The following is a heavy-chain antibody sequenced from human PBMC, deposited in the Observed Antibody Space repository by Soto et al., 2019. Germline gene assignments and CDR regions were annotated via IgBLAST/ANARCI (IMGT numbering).Heavy chain of an antibody. D-gene: IGHD1-7*01. CDR2: INPIFGPA. J-gene: IGHJ4*02. V-gene: IGHV1-69*01. Sequence: QVQLVQSGAEVRKPGSSVRVSCRASGGTFGSHAINWVRQAPGQGLEWMGGINPIFGPANYAQRFQGRVTITADESTSTAYMELSSVRSEDTAVYFCARDTVTGTTPYLFDYWGQGTLVTVSS. CDR1: GGTFGSHA. CDR3: ARDTVTGTTPYLFDY.